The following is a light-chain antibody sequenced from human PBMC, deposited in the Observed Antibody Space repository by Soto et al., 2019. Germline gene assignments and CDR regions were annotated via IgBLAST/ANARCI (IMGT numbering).Light chain of an antibody. CDR2: AAS. CDR1: QSISSY. J-gene: IGKJ1*01. CDR3: QQSHSTPRT. V-gene: IGKV1-39*01. Sequence: DIQMTQSPSSLSASVGDRVTITCRASQSISSYLNWYQQTPGKAPKLLIYAASSLQSGVPSRFSGSGSGTDFTLTISSLQPEDFATYYCQQSHSTPRTFAQGTRVQIK.